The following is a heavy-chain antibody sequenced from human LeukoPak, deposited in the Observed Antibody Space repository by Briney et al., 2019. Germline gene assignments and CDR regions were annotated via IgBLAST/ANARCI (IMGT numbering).Heavy chain of an antibody. CDR3: VRDSRTYCSSSSCYRAFDI. D-gene: IGHD2-2*01. CDR1: GYTFTSYG. Sequence: ASVKVSCKASGYTFTSYGISWVRQAPGQGLEWMGWISAYKGDTNYAQKVQGRVTMTTDTSTSTAYMEVRSLRSDDTAMYYCVRDSRTYCSSSSCYRAFDIWGQGTMVTVSS. V-gene: IGHV1-18*01. J-gene: IGHJ3*02. CDR2: ISAYKGDT.